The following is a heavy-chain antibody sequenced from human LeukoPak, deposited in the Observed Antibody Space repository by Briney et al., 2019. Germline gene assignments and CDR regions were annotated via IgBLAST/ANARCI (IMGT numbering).Heavy chain of an antibody. Sequence: GRSLRLSCAGSGFTFSSYGTHWVRQAPGKGLEWVAVIWYDGSNKYYADSVKGRFTISRDNSKDTLYLQMNSLRAEDTAVYYCARDGSSGWYWVDYWGQGTLVTVSS. V-gene: IGHV3-33*08. J-gene: IGHJ4*02. CDR1: GFTFSSYG. D-gene: IGHD6-19*01. CDR2: IWYDGSNK. CDR3: ARDGSSGWYWVDY.